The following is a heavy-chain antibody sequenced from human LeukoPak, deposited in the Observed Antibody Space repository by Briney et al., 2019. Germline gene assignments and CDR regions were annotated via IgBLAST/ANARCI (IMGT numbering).Heavy chain of an antibody. V-gene: IGHV4-4*07. CDR1: GGSISSYY. CDR2: IYTSGST. J-gene: IGHJ6*02. Sequence: PSETLSLTCTVSGGSISSYYWSWIRQPAGKGLEWIGRIYTSGSTNYNPSLKSRVTMSVDTSKNQFSLKLSSVTAADTAVYYCARDLSITIFGVVHYYYYGMDVWGQGTTVTVSS. CDR3: ARDLSITIFGVVHYYYYGMDV. D-gene: IGHD3-3*01.